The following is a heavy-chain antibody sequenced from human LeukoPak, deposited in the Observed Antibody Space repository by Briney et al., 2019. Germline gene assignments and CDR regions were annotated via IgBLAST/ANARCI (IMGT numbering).Heavy chain of an antibody. J-gene: IGHJ4*02. CDR1: GXTFSSYA. CDR2: IAASGGST. D-gene: IGHD3-9*01. V-gene: IGHV3-23*01. CDR3: AKAEGYDILTGLDY. Sequence: GGSLRLSCATSGXTFSSYAVSWVRQAPGKGLEWVSGIAASGGSTYYADSVKGRFTISRDNSKNTLYLQMNGLRTEDTAVYCCAKAEGYDILTGLDYWGQGTLVTVSS.